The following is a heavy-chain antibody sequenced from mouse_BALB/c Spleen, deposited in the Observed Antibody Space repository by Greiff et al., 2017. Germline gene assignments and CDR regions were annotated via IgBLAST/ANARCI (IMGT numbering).Heavy chain of an antibody. CDR1: GFTFSDYY. V-gene: IGHV5-4*02. CDR2: ISDGGSYT. J-gene: IGHJ2*01. Sequence: EVQGVESGGGLVKPGGSLKLSCAASGFTFSDYYMYWVRQTPEKRLEWVATISDGGSYTYYPDSVKGRFTISRDNAKNNLYLQMSSLKSEDTAMYYCARDHAPGRVLYFDYWGQGTTLTVSS. D-gene: IGHD5-1*01. CDR3: ARDHAPGRVLYFDY.